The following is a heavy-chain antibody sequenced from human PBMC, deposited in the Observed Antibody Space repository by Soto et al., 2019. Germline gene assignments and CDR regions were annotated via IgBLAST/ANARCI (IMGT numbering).Heavy chain of an antibody. D-gene: IGHD3-10*01. CDR3: ANLPLYGSGFDC. J-gene: IGHJ4*02. CDR2: INWNGDAT. Sequence: ESGGGLVQPGRSLRLSCAASGFTFDDYAIHWFRQAPGKGLEWVSGINWNGDATGYADSVKGRFTISRDNAKNSLYLQMNSLTTEDTAVYYCANLPLYGSGFDCWGQGTLVTVSS. V-gene: IGHV3-9*01. CDR1: GFTFDDYA.